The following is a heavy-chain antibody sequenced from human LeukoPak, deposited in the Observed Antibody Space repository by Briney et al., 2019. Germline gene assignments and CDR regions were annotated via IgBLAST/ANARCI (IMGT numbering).Heavy chain of an antibody. J-gene: IGHJ4*02. CDR3: ARAPQGKPVDY. CDR2: INPSGGST. Sequence: ASVEVSCKASGYTFTNYYMHWVRQAPGQGLEWMGIINPSGGSTSYAQKFQGRVTMTRDTSTSTVYMELSSLRSEDTAVYYCARAPQGKPVDYWGQGTLVTVSS. V-gene: IGHV1-46*01. CDR1: GYTFTNYY. D-gene: IGHD3-10*01.